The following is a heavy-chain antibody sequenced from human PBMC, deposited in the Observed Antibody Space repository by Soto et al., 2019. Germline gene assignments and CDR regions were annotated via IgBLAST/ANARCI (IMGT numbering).Heavy chain of an antibody. J-gene: IGHJ4*02. CDR3: ARDDDYEANGLDY. Sequence: PGGSLRLSCVGSGFTSSRYGMHWLRQAPGEGLEWMAVIVNDGSDRDYAASVAGRFTISRDNSKNTLYLQMDNLGVDDTAMYYCARDDDYEANGLDYWGQGTLVTVSS. V-gene: IGHV3-33*01. CDR1: GFTSSRYG. D-gene: IGHD4-17*01. CDR2: IVNDGSDR.